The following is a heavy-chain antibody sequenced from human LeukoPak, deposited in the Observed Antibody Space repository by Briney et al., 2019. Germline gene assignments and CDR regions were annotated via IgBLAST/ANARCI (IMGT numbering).Heavy chain of an antibody. D-gene: IGHD6-19*01. Sequence: GASMKVSCKASGYTFTSYGISWVRQAPGQGLEWMGWISAYNGNTSYAQKLQGRVTMTTDTSTSTAYMELRSLRSDDTAVYYCARVPRQWAQDYYYYGMDVWGQGTTVTVSS. CDR1: GYTFTSYG. CDR3: ARVPRQWAQDYYYYGMDV. CDR2: ISAYNGNT. V-gene: IGHV1-18*01. J-gene: IGHJ6*02.